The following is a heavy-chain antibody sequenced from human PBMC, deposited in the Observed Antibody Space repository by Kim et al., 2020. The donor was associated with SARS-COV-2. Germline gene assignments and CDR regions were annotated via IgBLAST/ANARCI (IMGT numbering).Heavy chain of an antibody. V-gene: IGHV3-30*18. Sequence: GGSLRLSCAASGFTFSSYGMHWVRQAPGKGLEWVAVISYDGSNKYYADSVKGRFTISRDNSKNTLYLQMNSLRAEDTAVYYCAKDADLYSSSWGSDYFDYWGQGTLVTVSS. CDR1: GFTFSSYG. CDR2: ISYDGSNK. D-gene: IGHD6-13*01. CDR3: AKDADLYSSSWGSDYFDY. J-gene: IGHJ4*02.